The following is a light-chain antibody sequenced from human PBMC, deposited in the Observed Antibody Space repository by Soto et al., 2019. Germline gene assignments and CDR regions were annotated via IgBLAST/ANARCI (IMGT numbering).Light chain of an antibody. CDR3: SSYTTSSTTV. CDR2: DVS. V-gene: IGLV2-14*01. CDR1: SSDIGGYDF. Sequence: QSALTQPASVSGSPGQSLTISCTETSSDIGGYDFVSWYRQQPGKAPKLLIYDVSHRPSGVSSRFSASKSGNTASLTISGLQAEDEGDYYCSSYTTSSTTVFGTGTKLTVL. J-gene: IGLJ1*01.